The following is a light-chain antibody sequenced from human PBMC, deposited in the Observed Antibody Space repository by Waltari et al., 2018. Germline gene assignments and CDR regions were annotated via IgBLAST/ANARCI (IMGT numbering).Light chain of an antibody. CDR3: GTWDSSLSGAV. CDR2: EDS. CDR1: RSNIRNNY. J-gene: IGLJ7*01. Sequence: QSVLTQPPSVSAAPGQRVTISRPGGRSNIRNNYVSWYRQFPGTAPKLLIYEDSERPSGIPGRFSGSKSGTSATLDITGLQAGDEADYYCGTWDSSLSGAVFGGGTHLTVL. V-gene: IGLV1-51*02.